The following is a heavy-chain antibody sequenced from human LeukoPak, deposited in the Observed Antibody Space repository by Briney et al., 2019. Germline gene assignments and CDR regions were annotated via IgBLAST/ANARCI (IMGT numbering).Heavy chain of an antibody. J-gene: IGHJ4*02. Sequence: ASVKVSCKASGYTFTSYGISWVRQAPGQGLEWMGWISAYNGNTNYAQELQGRVTMTTDTSTSTAYMELRSLRSDDTAVYYCASGSGQQLVPRYFDYWGQGTLVTVSS. CDR3: ASGSGQQLVPRYFDY. D-gene: IGHD6-13*01. V-gene: IGHV1-18*01. CDR1: GYTFTSYG. CDR2: ISAYNGNT.